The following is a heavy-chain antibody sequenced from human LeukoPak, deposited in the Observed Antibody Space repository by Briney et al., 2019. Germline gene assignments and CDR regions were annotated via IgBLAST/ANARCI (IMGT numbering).Heavy chain of an antibody. CDR2: ISGSGGST. V-gene: IGHV3-23*01. CDR3: AKDLRLLYYYDSSGYSFDY. J-gene: IGHJ4*02. D-gene: IGHD3-22*01. Sequence: GGSLRLSCAASGFTFSSYAMSWVRPAPGKGLEWVSAISGSGGSTYYADSVKGRFTISRDNSENTLYLQMNSLRAEDTAVYYCAKDLRLLYYYDSSGYSFDYWGQGTLVTVSS. CDR1: GFTFSSYA.